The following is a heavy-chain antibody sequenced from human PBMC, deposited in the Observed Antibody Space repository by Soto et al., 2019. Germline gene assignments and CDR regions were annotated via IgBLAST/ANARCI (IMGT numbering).Heavy chain of an antibody. CDR2: IGAAGDT. V-gene: IGHV3-13*01. Sequence: GSLRLSCAASGFTFNNYDMHWVRQATGKGLEWVAVIGAAGDTHYPGSVKGRFTISRENGKNSVYLQMNSLRAGDTAIYYCARDSGYDLTQPGMDVWGQGTTVTV. CDR1: GFTFNNYD. D-gene: IGHD5-12*01. J-gene: IGHJ6*02. CDR3: ARDSGYDLTQPGMDV.